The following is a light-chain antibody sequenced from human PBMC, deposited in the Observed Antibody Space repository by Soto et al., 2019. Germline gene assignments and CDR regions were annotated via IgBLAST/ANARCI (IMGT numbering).Light chain of an antibody. Sequence: EIVLTQSPATLSLSPGERATLSCRASQSVSRYLAWYQQNPGQAPRLPIYDASNRATGIPARFSGSGSGTDFTLTISSLEPEDFAVYYCQQRSNWPPSTFGQGTRLEIK. CDR2: DAS. J-gene: IGKJ5*01. CDR3: QQRSNWPPST. CDR1: QSVSRY. V-gene: IGKV3-11*01.